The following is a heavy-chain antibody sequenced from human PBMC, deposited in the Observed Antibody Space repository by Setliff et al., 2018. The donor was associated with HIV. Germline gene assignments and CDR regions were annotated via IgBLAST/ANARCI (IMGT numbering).Heavy chain of an antibody. D-gene: IGHD2-15*01. V-gene: IGHV1-2*02. CDR3: ARDLIRITPHGDLPF. Sequence: GASVKVSCKASGYSFSGYYMHWVRQAPGQGLEWMGWINPNNGGTSYAQKFRARVTMTRDTSSTTAYMELSTLRSDDTALYYCARDLIRITPHGDLPFWGQGTLVTVSS. J-gene: IGHJ4*02. CDR2: INPNNGGT. CDR1: GYSFSGYY.